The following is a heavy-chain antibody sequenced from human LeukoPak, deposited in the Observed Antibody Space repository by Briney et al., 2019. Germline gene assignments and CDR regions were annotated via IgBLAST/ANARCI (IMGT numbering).Heavy chain of an antibody. D-gene: IGHD6-13*01. V-gene: IGHV3-53*01. J-gene: IGHJ4*02. CDR3: AGTSSRSWYDFDY. CDR1: GLTVISNY. Sequence: GGSLRLSCAASGLTVISNYMSWVRQAPGKGLEWVSVIYSGGNTYYADSVKVRFTISRDNSKNTLYLQMNSLRAEDTAVYYCAGTSSRSWYDFDYWGQGTLVTVSS. CDR2: IYSGGNT.